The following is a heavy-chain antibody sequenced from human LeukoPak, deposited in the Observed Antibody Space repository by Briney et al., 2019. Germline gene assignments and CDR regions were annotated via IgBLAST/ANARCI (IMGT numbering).Heavy chain of an antibody. J-gene: IGHJ4*02. CDR3: ARAIPFDY. Sequence: SETLSLTCTVSGGSISSYYWSWIRQPPGKGLKWIGYIYYSGSTNYNPSLESRVTISVDTSKNQFSLKLSSVTAADTAVYYCARAIPFDYWGQGTLVTVSS. CDR2: IYYSGST. V-gene: IGHV4-59*01. CDR1: GGSISSYY. D-gene: IGHD2-21*01.